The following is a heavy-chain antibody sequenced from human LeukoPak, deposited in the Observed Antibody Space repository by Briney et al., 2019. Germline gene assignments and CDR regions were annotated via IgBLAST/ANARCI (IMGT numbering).Heavy chain of an antibody. Sequence: GGSLRLSCAGSGLTFSDYSMSWIRQAPGKGPEWVSYISGSSIYTNYADSVKGRFTISRDNAKRSLYLQMKSLRAEDTAVYYCARGYISSAGRNVFDIWGQGTMVTVSS. CDR2: ISGSSIYT. CDR3: ARGYISSAGRNVFDI. V-gene: IGHV3-11*05. CDR1: GLTFSDYS. J-gene: IGHJ3*02. D-gene: IGHD6-13*01.